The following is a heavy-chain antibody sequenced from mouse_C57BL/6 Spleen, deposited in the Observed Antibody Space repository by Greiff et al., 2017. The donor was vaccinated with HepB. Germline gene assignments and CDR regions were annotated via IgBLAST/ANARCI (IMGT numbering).Heavy chain of an antibody. CDR3: ARDQGPSYWYFDV. J-gene: IGHJ1*03. V-gene: IGHV5-4*01. CDR1: GFTFSSYA. Sequence: EVMLVESGGGLVKPGGSLKLSCAASGFTFSSYAMSWVRQTPEKRLEWVATISDGGSYTYYPDNVKGRFTISRDNAKNNLYLQMSHLKSEDTAMYYCARDQGPSYWYFDVWGTGTTVTVSS. CDR2: ISDGGSYT. D-gene: IGHD2-10*02.